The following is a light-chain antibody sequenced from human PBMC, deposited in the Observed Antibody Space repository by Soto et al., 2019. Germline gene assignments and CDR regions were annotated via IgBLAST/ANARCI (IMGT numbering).Light chain of an antibody. Sequence: EIVMTQSPATLSVSPGERATLSCRASQSIGGSLAWYQQKPGQAPSLFIYGASNRATGVPARFSGSGSGTDFTLTISSMQSEDFAVYYCQQYSNWWAFGQGTKVDIK. J-gene: IGKJ1*01. CDR1: QSIGGS. V-gene: IGKV3-15*01. CDR2: GAS. CDR3: QQYSNWWA.